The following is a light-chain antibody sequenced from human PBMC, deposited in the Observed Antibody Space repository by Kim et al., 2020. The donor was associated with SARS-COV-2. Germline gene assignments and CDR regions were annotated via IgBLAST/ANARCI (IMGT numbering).Light chain of an antibody. Sequence: DVQMTQSPSTLSVSVGDRVTITCRASRSIGSWLAWYQQKPGKAPKLLIYKASTLESGVPSRFSDSGSGTEFTLTISSLQPDDFATYHCQQYDRFWTFGQGTKVDIK. CDR2: KAS. CDR1: RSIGSW. V-gene: IGKV1-5*03. CDR3: QQYDRFWT. J-gene: IGKJ1*01.